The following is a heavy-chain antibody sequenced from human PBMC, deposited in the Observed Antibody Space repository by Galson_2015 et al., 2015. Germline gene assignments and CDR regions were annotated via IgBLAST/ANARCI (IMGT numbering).Heavy chain of an antibody. J-gene: IGHJ6*03. V-gene: IGHV3-30*18. CDR1: GFTSSSYG. CDR2: ISYDGSNK. D-gene: IGHD5-12*01. Sequence: SLRLSCAASGFTSSSYGMHWVRQAPGKGLEWVAVISYDGSNKYYADSVKGRFTISRDNSKNTLYLQMNSLRAENTAVYYCAKDAEWLRYYYYMDVWGKGTTVTVSS. CDR3: AKDAEWLRYYYYMDV.